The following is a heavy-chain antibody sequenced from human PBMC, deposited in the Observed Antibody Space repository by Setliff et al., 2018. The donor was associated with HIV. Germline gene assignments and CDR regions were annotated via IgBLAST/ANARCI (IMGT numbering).Heavy chain of an antibody. CDR3: ARQGAGYSDDY. J-gene: IGHJ4*02. Sequence: SETLSLTCTVSGGSLTGGAYYWSWIRQPAGKGLEWLGYIYTSGSTNYNPSLKSRGTISLDTSKNQFSLRLSSVTAADTVVYYCARQGAGYSDDYWGQGTLVTVSS. CDR2: IYTSGST. CDR1: GGSLTGGAYY. D-gene: IGHD5-18*01. V-gene: IGHV4-61*10.